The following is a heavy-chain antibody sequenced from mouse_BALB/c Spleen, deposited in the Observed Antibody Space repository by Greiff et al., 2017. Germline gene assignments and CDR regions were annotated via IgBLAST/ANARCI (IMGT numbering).Heavy chain of an antibody. J-gene: IGHJ3*01. V-gene: IGHV5-15*02. CDR3: ARGDYDRAWFAY. D-gene: IGHD2-4*01. CDR1: GFTFSDYG. CDR2: ISNLAYSI. Sequence: DVKLVESGGGLVQPGGSRKLSCAASGFTFSDYGMAWVRQAPGKGPAWVAFISNLAYSIYYADTVTGRFTISRENAKNTLYLEMSSLRSEDTAMYYCARGDYDRAWFAYWGQGTLVTVSA.